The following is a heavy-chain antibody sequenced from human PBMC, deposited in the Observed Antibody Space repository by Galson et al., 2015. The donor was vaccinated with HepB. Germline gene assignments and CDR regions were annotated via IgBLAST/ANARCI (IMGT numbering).Heavy chain of an antibody. V-gene: IGHV1-18*01. J-gene: IGHJ4*02. CDR2: ISDYNGNT. D-gene: IGHD4-17*01. Sequence: SVKVSCKASGYRFTSYSIHWVRQAPGQGLEWMGWISDYNGNTNYAQNLQDRVTMTTDTSTSTAYMELRGLRSDDTAVYYCAGEMGDAGYGGYGKYYFDYWGQGTLVTVSS. CDR1: GYRFTSYS. CDR3: AGEMGDAGYGGYGKYYFDY.